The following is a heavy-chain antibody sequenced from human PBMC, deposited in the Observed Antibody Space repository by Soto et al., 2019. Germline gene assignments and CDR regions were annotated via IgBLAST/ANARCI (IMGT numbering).Heavy chain of an antibody. CDR3: ARVDYDSSGYYYAPFDY. CDR2: IIPIFGTA. J-gene: IGHJ4*02. V-gene: IGHV1-69*06. CDR1: GGTFSSYA. Sequence: GASVKVSCKASGGTFSSYAISWVRQAPGQGLEWMGGIIPIFGTANYAQKFQGRVTITADKSTSTAYMELSSPRSEDTAVYYCARVDYDSSGYYYAPFDYWGQGTLVTVSS. D-gene: IGHD3-22*01.